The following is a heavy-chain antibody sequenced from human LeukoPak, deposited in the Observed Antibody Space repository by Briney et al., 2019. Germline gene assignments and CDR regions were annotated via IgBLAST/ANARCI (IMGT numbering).Heavy chain of an antibody. Sequence: QPGGSLRLSCAASGFTFSSYAMRWVRQAPGKGLEWVSLISGSGGNTYYADSVKGRFTISRDNSKNTLYLQMNSLRAEDTAIYYCAKVIAAAGTALDYWGQGTLVTVSS. CDR3: AKVIAAAGTALDY. D-gene: IGHD6-13*01. CDR2: ISGSGGNT. V-gene: IGHV3-23*01. CDR1: GFTFSSYA. J-gene: IGHJ4*02.